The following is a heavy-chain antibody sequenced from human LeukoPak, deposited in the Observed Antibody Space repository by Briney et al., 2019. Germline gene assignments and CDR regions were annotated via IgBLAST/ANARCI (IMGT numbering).Heavy chain of an antibody. CDR1: GFTSGHYA. CDR2: ISGSGDRT. J-gene: IGHJ4*02. V-gene: IGHV3-23*01. CDR3: ARGKRVGVGSPLDY. Sequence: PTGGSLRLSCAASGFTSGHYAMTWVRQAPGKGLEWVASISGSGDRTYYAGSVMGRFTVSGDNSKNTLSLQMDSLRADDTAVYYCARGKRVGVGSPLDYWGQGTLVTVSS. D-gene: IGHD1-26*01.